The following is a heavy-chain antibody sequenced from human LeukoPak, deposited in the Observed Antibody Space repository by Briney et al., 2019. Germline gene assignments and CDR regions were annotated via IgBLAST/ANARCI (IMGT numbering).Heavy chain of an antibody. D-gene: IGHD4-23*01. V-gene: IGHV3-48*03. CDR3: ARGVYGGTFDY. CDR2: ISSSGSTI. J-gene: IGHJ4*02. CDR1: GFTFSSYE. Sequence: PGGSLRLSCAASGFTFSSYEMNWVRQAPGKGLEWVSYISSSGSTIYYADSVKGRFTISRDNARNSLYLQMNSLRAEDTAVYYCARGVYGGTFDYWGQGTLVTVSS.